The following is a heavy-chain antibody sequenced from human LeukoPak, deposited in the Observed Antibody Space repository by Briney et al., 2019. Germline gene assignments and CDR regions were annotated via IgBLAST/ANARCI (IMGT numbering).Heavy chain of an antibody. CDR2: IYYSGST. CDR1: GGSISSHY. D-gene: IGHD5-24*01. J-gene: IGHJ4*02. Sequence: SETLSLTCTVSGGSISSHYWSWIRQPPGKGLEWIGYIYYSGSTNYNPSLKSRVTISVDTSKNQFSLKLSSVIAADTAVYFSAREGRGMAMFDYWGQGTLVTVSS. V-gene: IGHV4-59*11. CDR3: AREGRGMAMFDY.